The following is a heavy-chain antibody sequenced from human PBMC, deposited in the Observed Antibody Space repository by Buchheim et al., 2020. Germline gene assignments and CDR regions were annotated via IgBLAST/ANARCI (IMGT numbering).Heavy chain of an antibody. CDR3: AKGASLIVDS. D-gene: IGHD3-22*01. V-gene: IGHV3-30*18. CDR2: ISYDGSDK. Sequence: QVQLVESGGGVVQPGRSLRLSCAASGFTFRSYGMHWVRQAPGKGLEWVAVISYDGSDKYYADSVKGRFTISRDTSKKTLYLEMHSLRAEDTAVYYCAKGASLIVDSWGQGTL. J-gene: IGHJ4*02. CDR1: GFTFRSYG.